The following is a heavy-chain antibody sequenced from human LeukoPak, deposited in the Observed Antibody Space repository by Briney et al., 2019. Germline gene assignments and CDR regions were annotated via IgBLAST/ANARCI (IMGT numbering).Heavy chain of an antibody. J-gene: IGHJ3*02. D-gene: IGHD2/OR15-2a*01. CDR3: TREGVYAPDPSSYHRDAFDI. Sequence: ASVKVSCKASGGSFSSFVITWVRQAPGQGLEWMGRIIPVLGVSNFAQKFQGRVTITADKSTNTAHMELSRLESGDTAVYYRTREGVYAPDPSSYHRDAFDIWGQGTLVIVSS. CDR1: GGSFSSFV. CDR2: IIPVLGVS. V-gene: IGHV1-69*04.